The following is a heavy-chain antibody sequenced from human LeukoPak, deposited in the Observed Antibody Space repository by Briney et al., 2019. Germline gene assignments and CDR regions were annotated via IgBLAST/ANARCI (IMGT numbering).Heavy chain of an antibody. CDR1: GFTFSNYA. CDR3: AKEYSSWYFDL. V-gene: IGHV3-30*18. D-gene: IGHD2-15*01. Sequence: GRSLRLSCAASGFTFSNYAMHWVRQAPGKGLEWVAVPSYDGSNKYSGDSVKARFTISRDNSKNTLYLQMNSLRAEDTAVYYCAKEYSSWYFDLWGRGTLVTVSS. CDR2: PSYDGSNK. J-gene: IGHJ2*01.